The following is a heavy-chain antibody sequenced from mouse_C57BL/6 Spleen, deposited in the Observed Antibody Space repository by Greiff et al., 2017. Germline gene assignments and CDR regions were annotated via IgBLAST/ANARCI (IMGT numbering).Heavy chain of an antibody. J-gene: IGHJ3*01. V-gene: IGHV1-42*01. CDR1: GYSFTGYY. CDR2: INPSTGGT. CDR3: ARRGGTWFAY. Sequence: VQLQQSGPELVKPGASVKISCKASGYSFTGYYMNWVKQSPEKSLEWIGEINPSTGGTTYNQKFKAKATLTVDKSSSTAYMQLKSLTSEDSAVYYWARRGGTWFAYWGQGTLVTVSA.